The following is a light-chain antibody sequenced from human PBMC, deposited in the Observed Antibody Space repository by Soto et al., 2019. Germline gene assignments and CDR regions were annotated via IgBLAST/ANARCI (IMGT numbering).Light chain of an antibody. V-gene: IGKV3-15*01. J-gene: IGKJ5*01. CDR3: QQYNNWPIT. CDR2: DAS. CDR1: QSVRSN. Sequence: EIVMTQSPATLSVSPGERATLSCRASQSVRSNLAWYQHKPGQPPRLLIYDASTRATGIPGRFSGSGSGTEFTLTISSLQSEDFAIYYCQQYNNWPITFGQGTRLEIK.